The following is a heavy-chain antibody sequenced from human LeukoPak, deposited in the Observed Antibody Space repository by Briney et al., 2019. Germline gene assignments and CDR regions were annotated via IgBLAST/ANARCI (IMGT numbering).Heavy chain of an antibody. V-gene: IGHV4-59*01. CDR3: AREDYCDYEGGGWFDP. J-gene: IGHJ5*02. Sequence: SETLSLTCTVSGGSISSYYWSWIRQPPGKGLEWIGYIYYSGSTNYNPSLKSRVTISVDTSKNQFSLKLSFVTAADTAVYYCAREDYCDYEGGGWFDPWGQGTLVTVSS. CDR1: GGSISSYY. CDR2: IYYSGST. D-gene: IGHD4-17*01.